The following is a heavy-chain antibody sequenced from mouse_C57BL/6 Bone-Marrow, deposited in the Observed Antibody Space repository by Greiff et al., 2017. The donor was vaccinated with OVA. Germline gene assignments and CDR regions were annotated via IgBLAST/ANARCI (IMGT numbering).Heavy chain of an antibody. CDR3: TRRGDGYYFDY. CDR2: IDPETGGT. D-gene: IGHD3-3*01. V-gene: IGHV1-15*01. J-gene: IGHJ2*01. Sequence: VKLMESGAELVRPGASVTLSCKASGYTFTDYEMHWVKQTPVHGLEWIGAIDPETGGTAYNQKFKGKAILTADKSSSTAYMELRSLTSEDSAVYYCTRRGDGYYFDYWGQGTTLTVSS. CDR1: GYTFTDYE.